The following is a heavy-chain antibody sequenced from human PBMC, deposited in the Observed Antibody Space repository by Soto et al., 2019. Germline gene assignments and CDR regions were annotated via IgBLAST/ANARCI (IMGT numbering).Heavy chain of an antibody. CDR3: ASSPRNSIAAAGTRNYYYYYGMDV. CDR2: INPNSGGT. CDR1: GYTFTGYY. V-gene: IGHV1-2*02. D-gene: IGHD6-13*01. Sequence: QVQLVQSGAEVKKPGASVKVSCKASGYTFTGYYMHWVRQAPGQGLEWMGWINPNSGGTNYAQKLQGRVTMTRDTSISTAYMELSRLRSDDTAVYYCASSPRNSIAAAGTRNYYYYYGMDVWGQGTTVTVSS. J-gene: IGHJ6*02.